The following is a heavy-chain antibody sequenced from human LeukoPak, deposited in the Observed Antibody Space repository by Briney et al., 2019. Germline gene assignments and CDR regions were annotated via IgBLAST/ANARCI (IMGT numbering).Heavy chain of an antibody. V-gene: IGHV1-69*13. CDR2: IIPIFGTA. Sequence: ASVKVSCKASGGTFSSYAISWVRQAPGQGLEWMGGIIPIFGTANYAQKFQGRVTITADESTSTAYMELSSLRSEDTAVYYCARVFPPAIVEATIGWFDPWGQGTLVTVSS. CDR1: GGTFSSYA. J-gene: IGHJ5*02. D-gene: IGHD5-12*01. CDR3: ARVFPPAIVEATIGWFDP.